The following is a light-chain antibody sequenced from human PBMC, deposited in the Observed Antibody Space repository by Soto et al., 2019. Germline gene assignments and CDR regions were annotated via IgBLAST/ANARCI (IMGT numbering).Light chain of an antibody. CDR1: ASNIGNNF. CDR2: SDN. CDR3: ATWDDSLSGFVV. J-gene: IGLJ7*01. V-gene: IGLV1-47*01. Sequence: QSVLTQPPSASGAPGQRVTISCFGSASNIGNNFVYWYQHLPGAAPTLVVYSDNHRPSGVPVRFSGSKSGTSASLTISGLRSEDEATYYCATWDDSLSGFVVFGGGTQLTVL.